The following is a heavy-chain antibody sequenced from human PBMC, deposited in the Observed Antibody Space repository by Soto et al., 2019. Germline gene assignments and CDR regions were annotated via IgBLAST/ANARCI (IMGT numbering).Heavy chain of an antibody. J-gene: IGHJ6*02. V-gene: IGHV1-69*01. CDR2: IIPIFGTA. D-gene: IGHD2-15*01. CDR3: ARWYCSGGSCYYYYYGMDG. CDR1: GGTFSSYA. Sequence: QVQLVQSGAEVKKPGSSVKVSCKASGGTFSSYAISWVRQAPGQGLEWMGGIIPIFGTANYAQKFQGRVTITADESTSTAYMELSSLRSEDTAVYYCARWYCSGGSCYYYYYGMDGWGQGTTVNVSS.